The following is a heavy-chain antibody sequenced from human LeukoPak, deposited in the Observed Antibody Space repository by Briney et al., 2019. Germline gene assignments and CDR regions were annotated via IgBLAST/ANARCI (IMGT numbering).Heavy chain of an antibody. CDR1: GFTFGSYT. J-gene: IGHJ3*02. Sequence: GGSLRLSCAASGFTFGSYTMNWVRQPPGKGLEWVSSISSSSSHINYADSVKGRVTISRDNAKNSLYLQMNSLRAEDTAVYYCARGANWYYYDSSGPRGHHAFDIWGQGTMVTVSS. CDR3: ARGANWYYYDSSGPRGHHAFDI. CDR2: ISSSSSHI. V-gene: IGHV3-21*01. D-gene: IGHD3-22*01.